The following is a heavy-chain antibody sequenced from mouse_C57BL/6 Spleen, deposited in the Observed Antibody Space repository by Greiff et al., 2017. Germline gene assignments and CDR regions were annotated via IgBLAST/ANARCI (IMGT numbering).Heavy chain of an antibody. CDR2: IWSDGST. CDR1: GFSLTSYG. D-gene: IGHD1-1*01. CDR3: ARHGGLLYAMDY. Sequence: VKLMESGPGLVAPSQSLSITCTVSGFSLTSYGVHWVRQPPGKGLEWLVVIWSDGSTTYNSALKSRLSISKDNSKSQVFLKMNSLQTDDTAMYYCARHGGLLYAMDYWGQGTSGTVSS. J-gene: IGHJ4*01. V-gene: IGHV2-6-1*01.